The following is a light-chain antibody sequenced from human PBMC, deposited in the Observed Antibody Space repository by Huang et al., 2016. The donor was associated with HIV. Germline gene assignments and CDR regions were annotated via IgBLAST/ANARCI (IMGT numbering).Light chain of an antibody. Sequence: DIQMTQSPSSLSASVGDRVTITCRANQSITTSLHWYQQRPGKAPKLLIYDASTLQSGVPYRFSGSGSGTDFTLTISSLQPEDFATYHCQQSYRTPDTFGQGTKVEIK. CDR2: DAS. J-gene: IGKJ1*01. CDR1: QSITTS. CDR3: QQSYRTPDT. V-gene: IGKV1-39*01.